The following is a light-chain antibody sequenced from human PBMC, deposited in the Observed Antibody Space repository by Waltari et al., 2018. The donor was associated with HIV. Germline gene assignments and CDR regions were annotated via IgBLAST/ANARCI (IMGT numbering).Light chain of an antibody. V-gene: IGLV2-14*03. J-gene: IGLJ1*01. CDR2: DVN. Sequence: QSALSQPASVSASPGQSVAISCLRGAGDIGRYNHRSWYQQHPDKTPRLILFDVNNRPSGISDRFSGSKSGTTASLTISTVQTDDEADYYCASYTVNSTGVFGTGTKLTVL. CDR1: AGDIGRYNH. CDR3: ASYTVNSTGV.